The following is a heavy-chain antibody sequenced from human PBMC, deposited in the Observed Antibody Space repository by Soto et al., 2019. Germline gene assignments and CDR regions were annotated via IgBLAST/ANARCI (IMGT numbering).Heavy chain of an antibody. CDR1: GFSLSSYA. CDR3: AREGYYGSGSYYKSRIYYYYGMDV. D-gene: IGHD3-10*01. Sequence: PGGSLRLSCTASGFSLSSYAMHWVRQAPGKGLEWVAVISYDGSNKYYADSVKGRFTISRDNSKNTLYLQMNSLRAEDTAVYYCAREGYYGSGSYYKSRIYYYYGMDVWGQGTTVTVSS. V-gene: IGHV3-30-3*01. J-gene: IGHJ6*02. CDR2: ISYDGSNK.